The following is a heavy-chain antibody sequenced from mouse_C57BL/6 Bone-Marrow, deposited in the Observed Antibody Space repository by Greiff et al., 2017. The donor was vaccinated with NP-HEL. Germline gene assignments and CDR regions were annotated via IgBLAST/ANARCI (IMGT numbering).Heavy chain of an antibody. Sequence: QVQLQQSGAELARPGASVKLSCKASGYTFTSYGISWVKQRTGQGLEWIGEIYPRSGNTYYNEKFKGKATLTADKSSSTAYMELRSLTSEDSAVYFCARKSPYGSGYWGQGTTLTVSS. CDR2: IYPRSGNT. D-gene: IGHD1-1*02. CDR1: GYTFTSYG. CDR3: ARKSPYGSGY. J-gene: IGHJ2*01. V-gene: IGHV1-81*01.